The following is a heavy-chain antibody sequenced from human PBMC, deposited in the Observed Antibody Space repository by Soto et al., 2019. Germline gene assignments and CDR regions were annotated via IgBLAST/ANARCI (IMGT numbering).Heavy chain of an antibody. D-gene: IGHD2-21*02. CDR2: MNPNSGNT. CDR1: GYTFTSYD. Sequence: GASVKVSCKASGYTFTSYDINWVRQATGQGLEWMGWMNPNSGNTGYAQKFQGRVTMTRNTSISTAYMELSSLRSEDTAVYYCARGPVVTVHYYCYGMDVWGQGTTVIVSS. J-gene: IGHJ6*02. CDR3: ARGPVVTVHYYCYGMDV. V-gene: IGHV1-8*01.